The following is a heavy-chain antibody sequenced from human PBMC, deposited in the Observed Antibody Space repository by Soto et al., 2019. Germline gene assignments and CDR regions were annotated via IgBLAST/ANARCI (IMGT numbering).Heavy chain of an antibody. CDR3: AREEGLYSGYGRWGRLLAI. V-gene: IGHV3-7*04. CDR2: IKQDGSEK. CDR1: GFTFSSYW. Sequence: PGGSLRLSCAASGFTFSSYWMSWVRQAPGKGLEWVANIKQDGSEKYYVDSVKGRFTISRDNAKNSLYLQMNSLRAEDTAVYYCAREEGLYSGYGRWGRLLAIWGQGTTVTVSS. J-gene: IGHJ3*02. D-gene: IGHD5-12*01.